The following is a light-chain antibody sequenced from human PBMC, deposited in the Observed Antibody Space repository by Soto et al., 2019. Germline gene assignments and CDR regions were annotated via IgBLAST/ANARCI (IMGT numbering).Light chain of an antibody. V-gene: IGLV2-14*01. Sequence: QSVLTQPPSVSAAPGQRVTISCSGSSSNIGGNSVSWYQQLPGTAPKLLIYEVTHRPSGVSNRFSGSKSGNTASLTISGLQAEDEADYYCSSYTASNILEVFGTGTKVTVL. CDR3: SSYTASNILEV. J-gene: IGLJ1*01. CDR2: EVT. CDR1: SSNIGGNS.